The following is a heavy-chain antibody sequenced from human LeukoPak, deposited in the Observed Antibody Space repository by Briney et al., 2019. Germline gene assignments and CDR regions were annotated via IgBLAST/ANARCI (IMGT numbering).Heavy chain of an antibody. CDR1: GGSFSGYY. V-gene: IGHV4-34*01. J-gene: IGHJ6*02. D-gene: IGHD3-16*01. CDR3: ARDYDYVWGSYSFPPPVYGMDV. CDR2: INHSGST. Sequence: PSETLSLTCAVYGGSFSGYYWSWIRQPPGKGLEWIGGINHSGSTNYNPSLKSRVTISVDTSKNQFSLKLSSVTAADTAVYYCARDYDYVWGSYSFPPPVYGMDVWGQGTTVTVSS.